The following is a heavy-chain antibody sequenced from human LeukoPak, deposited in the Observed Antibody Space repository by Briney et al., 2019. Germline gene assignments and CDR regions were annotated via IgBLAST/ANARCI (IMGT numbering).Heavy chain of an antibody. CDR1: GGSISSYY. CDR3: ARGEQYYLDY. D-gene: IGHD3-16*01. Sequence: SETLSLTCTVSGGSISSYYWSWIRQPPGKGLEWIGYIYYSGSTNYNPSLKSRVTISVDTSKNQFSLKLSSVTAADTAVYYCARGEQYYLDYWGQGALVTVSS. V-gene: IGHV4-59*01. J-gene: IGHJ4*02. CDR2: IYYSGST.